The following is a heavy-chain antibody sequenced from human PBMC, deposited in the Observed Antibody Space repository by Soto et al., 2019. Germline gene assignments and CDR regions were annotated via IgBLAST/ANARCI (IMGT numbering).Heavy chain of an antibody. Sequence: QVQLVESGGGVVQPGRSLRLSCAASGFTFSSYGMHWVRQAPGKGLEWVAVIWYDGSNKYYADSVKGRFTISRDNSKNTLYLQMNSLRAEDTAVYYCARDGGEAWYFDLWGRGTLVTVSS. CDR3: ARDGGEAWYFDL. V-gene: IGHV3-33*01. CDR2: IWYDGSNK. J-gene: IGHJ2*01. D-gene: IGHD2-15*01. CDR1: GFTFSSYG.